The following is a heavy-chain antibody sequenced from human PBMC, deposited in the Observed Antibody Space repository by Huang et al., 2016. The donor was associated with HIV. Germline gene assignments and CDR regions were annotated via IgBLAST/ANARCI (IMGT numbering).Heavy chain of an antibody. CDR3: ARGVGNSNRGFDI. Sequence: QVQLVQSGAEMKKSGSSVKVSCKASGGTVSSFSFTWVRQAPGHGLEWMGGIIPLHDPTALSQQFRGRVTLTAAESTNTAFMELSGLTSQDTAVYYCARGVGNSNRGFDIWGQGTLVTVS. CDR2: IIPLHDPT. V-gene: IGHV1-69*13. J-gene: IGHJ4*02. D-gene: IGHD5-18*01. CDR1: GGTVSSFS.